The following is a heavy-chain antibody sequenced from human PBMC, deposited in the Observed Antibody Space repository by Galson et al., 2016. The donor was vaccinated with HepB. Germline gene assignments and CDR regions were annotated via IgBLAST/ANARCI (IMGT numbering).Heavy chain of an antibody. J-gene: IGHJ4*02. CDR3: VSPPVGSIWNYLDL. Sequence: SPRLPRAVSGVTFSHYVMAWVRLAPGNGREVATSVPGDRVVPPSAASVKCRFTLSRDNSKNTVYLHMNSLRGEDTVIYYCVSPPVGSIWNYLDLWGQGTQVTVSS. CDR1: GVTFSHYV. V-gene: IGHV3-23*01. D-gene: IGHD1-7*01. CDR2: VPGDRVVP.